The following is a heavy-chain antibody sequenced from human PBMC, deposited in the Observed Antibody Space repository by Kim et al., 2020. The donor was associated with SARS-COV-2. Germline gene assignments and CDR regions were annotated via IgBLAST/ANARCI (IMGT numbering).Heavy chain of an antibody. CDR3: ARTGGYSGYEYYMDV. CDR2: IDWNGDGA. Sequence: GGSLRLSCAGAGFKFGDYGMNWVRQVPGKGLEWVAGIDWNGDGATYADSVKGRFTISRDNAKNSLYLQMNSLRVGDTAVYHCARTGGYSGYEYYMDVWGKGTTVTVSS. J-gene: IGHJ6*03. CDR1: GFKFGDYG. D-gene: IGHD5-12*01. V-gene: IGHV3-20*01.